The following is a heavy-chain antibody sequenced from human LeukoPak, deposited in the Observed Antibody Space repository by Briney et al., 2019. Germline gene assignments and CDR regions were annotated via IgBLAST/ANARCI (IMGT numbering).Heavy chain of an antibody. J-gene: IGHJ4*02. D-gene: IGHD4/OR15-4a*01. Sequence: GGSLRLSCAAFGFTFSTYGMHWVRQAPGKGLEWVAVISFDGSNKHLTDSVKGRFTISRDNSKNTLYLQMSSLRAEDTAVYCCAKDTGEGLSANTHYFDSWDQGTLVTVSS. CDR1: GFTFSTYG. CDR2: ISFDGSNK. CDR3: AKDTGEGLSANTHYFDS. V-gene: IGHV3-30*18.